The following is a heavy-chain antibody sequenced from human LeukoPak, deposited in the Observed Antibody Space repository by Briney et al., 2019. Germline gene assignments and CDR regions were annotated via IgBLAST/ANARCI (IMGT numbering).Heavy chain of an antibody. J-gene: IGHJ4*02. CDR2: ISSSSSYI. CDR1: GFTFKRYS. CDR3: ARDRGAQLLEGY. D-gene: IGHD5-24*01. V-gene: IGHV3-21*01. Sequence: GGSLTLFCTASGFTFKRYSMIWVRRATGKGLEWVSSISSSSSYIYYADSVKGRFTISRDNAKNSLYLQMNSLRAEDTAVYYCARDRGAQLLEGYWGQGTLVTVSS.